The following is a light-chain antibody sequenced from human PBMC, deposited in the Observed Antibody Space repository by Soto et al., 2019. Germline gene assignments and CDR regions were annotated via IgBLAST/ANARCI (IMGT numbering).Light chain of an antibody. CDR1: SSDVGSYNL. Sequence: SALTQPASVSGSPGQSITISCTGTSSDVGSYNLVSWYQQHPGQAPKLMIYEVTKRPSGVSNRFSGSKSGNTASLTISGLQAEDEADYYCCSYAGSTTFGVFGGGTKVTVL. V-gene: IGLV2-23*02. CDR2: EVT. CDR3: CSYAGSTTFGV. J-gene: IGLJ3*02.